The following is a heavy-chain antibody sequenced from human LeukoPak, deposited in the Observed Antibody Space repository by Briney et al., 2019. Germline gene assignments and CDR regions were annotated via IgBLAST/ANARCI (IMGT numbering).Heavy chain of an antibody. CDR3: ARQDIVVVPAAIRGRYAAFDI. Sequence: SETLSLTCTVSGGSISSYYWSWIRQPPGKRLEWIGYIYYSGSTNYNPSLKSRVTISVDTSKNQFSLKLSSVTAADTAVYYCARQDIVVVPAAIRGRYAAFDIWGQGTMVTVSS. D-gene: IGHD2-2*01. J-gene: IGHJ3*02. V-gene: IGHV4-59*08. CDR2: IYYSGST. CDR1: GGSISSYY.